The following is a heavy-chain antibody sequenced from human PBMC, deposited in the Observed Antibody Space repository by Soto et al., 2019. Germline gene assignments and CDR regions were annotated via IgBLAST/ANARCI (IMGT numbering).Heavy chain of an antibody. CDR2: INPTVGST. V-gene: IGHV1-46*01. CDR1: GYSFTTYY. Sequence: QVHLVQSGAEVKNPGASVKVSCKTSGYSFTTYYIHWVRQAPGQGLQWMGIINPTVGSTYYAQTFQGRVTISMDTSMTTVLMKLRNLTSDDTAVCFCARGVGNYAGIMVGWCQGNTVTVSS. CDR3: ARGVGNYAGIMVG. J-gene: IGHJ6*02. D-gene: IGHD1-7*01.